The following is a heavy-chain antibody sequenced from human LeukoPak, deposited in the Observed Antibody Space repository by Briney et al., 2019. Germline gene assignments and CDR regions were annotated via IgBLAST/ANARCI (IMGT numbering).Heavy chain of an antibody. V-gene: IGHV3-23*01. CDR3: AKGGRVVISPFDY. D-gene: IGHD3-3*01. J-gene: IGHJ4*02. CDR1: GFTFSTYT. Sequence: GGSLRLSCAASGFTFSTYTMNGVRQAPGKGLEWVSLISNSGAGTYYADSVKGRFTISRDNSKNTLYLQMNSLRAEDTAVYYCAKGGRVVISPFDYWGQGTLVTVSS. CDR2: ISNSGAGT.